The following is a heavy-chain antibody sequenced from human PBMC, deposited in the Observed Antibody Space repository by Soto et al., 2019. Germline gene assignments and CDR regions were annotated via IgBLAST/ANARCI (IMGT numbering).Heavy chain of an antibody. D-gene: IGHD2-8*01. V-gene: IGHV3-7*04. CDR2: IKQDGSQK. CDR1: GFTFSTYC. Sequence: EVQLVESGGGLVQPGGSLRLSCAASGFTFSTYCMFWVRQAPGKGLEWVANIKQDGSQKLYVDSVKGRFTISRDNAKNSLHLQMTNLSVEATAVYFGAGAAGSLINNWGQGTMVTVSS. J-gene: IGHJ4*02. CDR3: AGAAGSLINN.